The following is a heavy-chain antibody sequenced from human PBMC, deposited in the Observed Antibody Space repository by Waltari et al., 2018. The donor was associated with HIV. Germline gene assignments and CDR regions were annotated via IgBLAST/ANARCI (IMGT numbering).Heavy chain of an antibody. Sequence: QVQLVQSGAEVKKPGASVKVSCKASGYTFTSYAMHWVRQAPGQRLEWMGWINAGNGNTKYSQKFQGRVTITRDTSASTAYMELSSLRSEDTAVYYCASHYDILTGYYPDYYYGMDVWGQGTTVTVSS. CDR2: INAGNGNT. CDR1: GYTFTSYA. J-gene: IGHJ6*02. V-gene: IGHV1-3*01. D-gene: IGHD3-9*01. CDR3: ASHYDILTGYYPDYYYGMDV.